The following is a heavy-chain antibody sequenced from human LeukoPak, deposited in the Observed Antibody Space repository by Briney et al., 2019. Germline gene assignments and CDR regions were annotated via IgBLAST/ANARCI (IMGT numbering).Heavy chain of an antibody. CDR2: IGKAGDT. D-gene: IGHD6-13*01. CDR1: GFTFSSYD. J-gene: IGHJ4*02. Sequence: PGGSLRLSCAASGFTFSSYDMHWVRQATGKGLEWVSGIGKAGDTYYSGSVKGRFTISRENAMNSLYLEMNSLRAGDTAVYYCTRGAAGFDYWGQGTLVTVSS. CDR3: TRGAAGFDY. V-gene: IGHV3-13*04.